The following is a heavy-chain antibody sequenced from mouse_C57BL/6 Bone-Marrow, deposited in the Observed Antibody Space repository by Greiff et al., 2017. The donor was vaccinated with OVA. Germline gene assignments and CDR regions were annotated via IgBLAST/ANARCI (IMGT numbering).Heavy chain of an antibody. CDR2: ISYDGSN. V-gene: IGHV3-6*01. CDR3: ARGGPITTGVFDY. D-gene: IGHD1-1*01. CDR1: GYSITSGYY. Sequence: DVQLQESGPGLVKPSQSLSLTCSVTGYSITSGYYWNWIRQFPGNKLEWMGYISYDGSNNYNPSLKNRISITRDTSKNQFFLKLNSVTTEDTATYYCARGGPITTGVFDYWGQGTTLTVSS. J-gene: IGHJ2*01.